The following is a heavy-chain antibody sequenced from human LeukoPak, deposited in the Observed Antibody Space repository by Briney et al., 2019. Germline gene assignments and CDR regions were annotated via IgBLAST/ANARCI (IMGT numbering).Heavy chain of an antibody. CDR3: AGSKYYYDSSGYKTGYYYYGIDV. V-gene: IGHV4-61*02. CDR2: IYTSGST. J-gene: IGHJ6*01. CDR1: GGSISSGSYY. D-gene: IGHD3-22*01. Sequence: PSETLSLTCTVSGGSISSGSYYWSWIRQPAGKGLEWIGRIYTSGSTNYNPSLKSRVTISVDTSKNQFSLKLSSVTAANTAVYYCAGSKYYYDSSGYKTGYYYYGIDVCRQAITVTVSS.